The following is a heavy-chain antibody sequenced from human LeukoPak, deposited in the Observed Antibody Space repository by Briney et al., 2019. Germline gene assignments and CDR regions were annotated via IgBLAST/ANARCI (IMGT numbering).Heavy chain of an antibody. CDR3: ARDRDYSNYVTRYYYYYGMDV. Sequence: GGSLRLSCAASGSTFSSYGMHWVRQAPGKGLEWVAVIWYDGSNKYYADSVKGRFTISRDNSKNTLYLQMNSLRAEDTAVYYCARDRDYSNYVTRYYYYYGMDVWGQGTTVTVSS. J-gene: IGHJ6*02. CDR2: IWYDGSNK. CDR1: GSTFSSYG. D-gene: IGHD4-11*01. V-gene: IGHV3-33*01.